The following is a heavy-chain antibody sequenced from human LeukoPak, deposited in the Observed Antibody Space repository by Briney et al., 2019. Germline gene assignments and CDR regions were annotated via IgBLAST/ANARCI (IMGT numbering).Heavy chain of an antibody. CDR3: ARGDYGSGSYYRFDH. V-gene: IGHV4-59*01. D-gene: IGHD3-10*01. CDR1: GGSISSYY. CDR2: IYYSGST. J-gene: IGHJ5*02. Sequence: SETLSLTCTVSGGSISSYYWSWIRQPPGKGLEWIGYIYYSGSTNYNPSLKSRVTISVDTSKNQFSLKLSSVTAADTAVYYCARGDYGSGSYYRFDHWGQGTLVTVSS.